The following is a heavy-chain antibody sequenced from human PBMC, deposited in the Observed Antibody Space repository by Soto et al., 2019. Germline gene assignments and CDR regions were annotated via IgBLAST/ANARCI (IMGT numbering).Heavy chain of an antibody. J-gene: IGHJ5*02. CDR1: GFTFSSYW. Sequence: EVQLVESGGGLVQPGGSLRLSCAASGFTFSSYWMHWVRQAPGKGLVWVSRINSDGSSTSYADSVKGRFTISRDNAKNTLYLQMNSLRAEDTAVYYCARDQSNNWNDPSSGHWFDPWGQGTLVTVSS. D-gene: IGHD1-1*01. CDR3: ARDQSNNWNDPSSGHWFDP. V-gene: IGHV3-74*01. CDR2: INSDGSST.